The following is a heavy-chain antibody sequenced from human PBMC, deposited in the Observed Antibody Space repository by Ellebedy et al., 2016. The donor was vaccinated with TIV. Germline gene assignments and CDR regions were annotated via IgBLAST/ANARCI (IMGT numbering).Heavy chain of an antibody. J-gene: IGHJ4*02. Sequence: ASVKVSCKASGYTFTSYYMHWVRQAPGQGLEWMGIINPSGGSTSYAQKFQGRVTMTRDTSTSTVYMELSSLRSEDTAVYNCARDGAAAGSSHQYYFDYWGQGTLVTVSS. D-gene: IGHD6-13*01. CDR2: INPSGGST. V-gene: IGHV1-46*01. CDR3: ARDGAAAGSSHQYYFDY. CDR1: GYTFTSYY.